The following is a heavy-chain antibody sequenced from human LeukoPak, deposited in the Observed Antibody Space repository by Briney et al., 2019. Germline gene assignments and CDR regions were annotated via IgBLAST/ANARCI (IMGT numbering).Heavy chain of an antibody. D-gene: IGHD2-2*01. CDR3: ANLIVVVRAATGEKQYYYYGMDV. CDR2: IIPILGMA. V-gene: IGHV1-69*04. CDR1: VGTVSSYA. Sequence: SVKLSCKASVGTVSSYAISWVRQAPGQGLEWMGRIIPILGMANYAQNFQGRVTITADKSTRKPYLELNSLRSEDTAVYYCANLIVVVRAATGEKQYYYYGMDVWGQGTTVTVSS. J-gene: IGHJ6*02.